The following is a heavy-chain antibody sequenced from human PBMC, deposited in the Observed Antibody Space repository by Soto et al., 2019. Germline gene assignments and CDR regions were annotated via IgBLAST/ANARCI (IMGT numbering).Heavy chain of an antibody. CDR2: INHSGST. V-gene: IGHV4-34*01. D-gene: IGHD2-8*02. J-gene: IGHJ4*02. CDR3: ARDKITGLFDY. Sequence: QVQLQQWGAGLLKPSETLSLTCAVYGGSFSGYYWTWIRQPPGTGLEWIGEINHSGSTNYNPSLKSRVTISVDTSKHQFSLKLTSGTAADTAVYYCARDKITGLFDYWGQGTLVTVSS. CDR1: GGSFSGYY.